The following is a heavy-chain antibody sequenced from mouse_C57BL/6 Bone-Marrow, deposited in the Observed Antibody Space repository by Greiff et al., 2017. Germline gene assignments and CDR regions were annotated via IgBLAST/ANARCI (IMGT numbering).Heavy chain of an antibody. CDR3: ARTGIMDY. J-gene: IGHJ4*01. V-gene: IGHV7-3*01. CDR1: GFTFTDYY. Sequence: EVKLVESGGGLVQPGGSLSLSCAASGFTFTDYYMSWVRQPPGKALEWLGFIRNKANGYTKEYSASVKGRFTISRDTSQSILYLLMNALRAEDSASYYCARTGIMDYWGQGTAVTVSS. CDR2: IRNKANGYTK.